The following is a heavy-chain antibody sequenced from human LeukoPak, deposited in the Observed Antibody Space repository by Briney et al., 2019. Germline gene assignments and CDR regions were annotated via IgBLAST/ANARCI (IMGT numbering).Heavy chain of an antibody. D-gene: IGHD3-10*01. V-gene: IGHV1-24*01. CDR3: SSSGSYYNSFDY. CDR1: GYTLTELS. CDR2: FDPEDGET. J-gene: IGHJ4*02. Sequence: ASVKVSCKVSGYTLTELSMHWVRQAPGKGLEWMGGFDPEDGETIYAQKFQARVTMTEDTSTDTAYMELSSLRSEDTAVYYCSSSGSYYNSFDYWGQGTLVTVSS.